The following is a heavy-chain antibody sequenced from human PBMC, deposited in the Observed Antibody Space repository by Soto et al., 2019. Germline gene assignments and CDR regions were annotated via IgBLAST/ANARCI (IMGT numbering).Heavy chain of an antibody. D-gene: IGHD3-10*01. CDR1: GGSFSGYY. J-gene: IGHJ5*02. V-gene: IGHV4-34*01. CDR3: ARSWEVWFGELIEFGP. CDR2: INHSGST. Sequence: QVQLQQWGAGLLKPSETLSLTCAVYGGSFSGYYWSWIRQPPGKGLEWIGEINHSGSTNYNPSLKSRVTISVDTSKNQSSLKLSSVTDADTAVYVCARSWEVWFGELIEFGPWGQGNLVTVSA.